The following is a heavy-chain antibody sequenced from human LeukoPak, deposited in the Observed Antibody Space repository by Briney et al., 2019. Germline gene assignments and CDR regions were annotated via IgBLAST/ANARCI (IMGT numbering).Heavy chain of an antibody. CDR3: ARVGRSRGSLPNSYYYMDV. Sequence: SVKVSCKASGDIFNSYSVSWVRPAPGQGLEWMGGIFPMFGSANYAQKFQGRVTITTDQSTTTAYMELSSLSSEDTAVYYCARVGRSRGSLPNSYYYMDVWGKGTTVTVSS. CDR1: GDIFNSYS. CDR2: IFPMFGSA. V-gene: IGHV1-69*05. D-gene: IGHD1-26*01. J-gene: IGHJ6*03.